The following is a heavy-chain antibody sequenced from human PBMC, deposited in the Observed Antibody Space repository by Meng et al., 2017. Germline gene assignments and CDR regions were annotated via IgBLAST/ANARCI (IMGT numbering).Heavy chain of an antibody. Sequence: GRLLQFGGGVKEPGSSVKVSCKASGATFSSYAISWVRQAPGQGLEWMGGIIPIFGTANYAQKFQGRVTITADESTSTAYMELSSLRSEDTAVYYCARDIRPSYFDYWGQGTLVTVSS. CDR3: ARDIRPSYFDY. CDR2: IIPIFGTA. CDR1: GATFSSYA. D-gene: IGHD3-10*01. J-gene: IGHJ4*02. V-gene: IGHV1-69*01.